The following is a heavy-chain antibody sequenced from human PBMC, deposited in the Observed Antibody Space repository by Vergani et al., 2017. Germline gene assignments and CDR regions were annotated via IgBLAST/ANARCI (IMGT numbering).Heavy chain of an antibody. V-gene: IGHV1-46*01. Sequence: QVQLVQSGAEVKKPGASVKVSCQASGYTFTSYYIHWVRQAPGQGLEWMGIINPSGGSTNYAQKFQGRVTMTRDTSTSTVFMELSSLRSEDTAVYYCARGCGSTSCYKRGEDWFDPWGQGTLVTVYS. J-gene: IGHJ5*02. D-gene: IGHD2-2*02. CDR3: ARGCGSTSCYKRGEDWFDP. CDR2: INPSGGST. CDR1: GYTFTSYY.